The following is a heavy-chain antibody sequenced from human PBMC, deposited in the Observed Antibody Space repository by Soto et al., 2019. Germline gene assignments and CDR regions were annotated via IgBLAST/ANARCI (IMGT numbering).Heavy chain of an antibody. CDR2: IYSGGST. CDR3: ASPGPLHYYYYMDV. Sequence: GGSLRLSCAASGFTVSSNYMSWVRQAPGKGLEWVSVIYSGGSTYYADSVKGRFTISRDNSKNTLYLQMNSLRAEDTAVYYCASPGPLHYYYYMDVWGKGTTVTVSS. J-gene: IGHJ6*03. D-gene: IGHD1-26*01. CDR1: GFTVSSNY. V-gene: IGHV3-66*01.